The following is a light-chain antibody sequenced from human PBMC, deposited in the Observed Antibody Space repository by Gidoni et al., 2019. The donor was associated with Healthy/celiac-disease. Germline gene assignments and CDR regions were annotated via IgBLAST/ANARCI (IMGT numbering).Light chain of an antibody. V-gene: IGKV1-5*01. J-gene: IGKJ4*01. CDR2: DAS. CDR1: QSISSW. CDR3: QQYNSSPVT. Sequence: DIQMTQSPSTLSASVGDRVTITCRASQSISSWLAWYQQKPGKAPKLLIYDASSLESGVPSRFSGSGSGTEFTLTISSLQLDDFATYYCQQYNSSPVTFGGGTKVEIK.